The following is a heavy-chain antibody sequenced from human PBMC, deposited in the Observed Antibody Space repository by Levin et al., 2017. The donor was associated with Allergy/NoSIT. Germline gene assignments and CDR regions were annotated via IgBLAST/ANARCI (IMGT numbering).Heavy chain of an antibody. CDR1: GGSISSSSYY. D-gene: IGHD3-22*01. Sequence: SETLSLTCTVSGGSISSSSYYWGWIRQPPGKGLEWIGSIYYSGSTYYNPSLKSRVTISVDTSKNQFSLKLSSVTAADTAVYYCARTLYYYDSSGYYGWGQGTLVTVSS. V-gene: IGHV4-39*07. CDR2: IYYSGST. J-gene: IGHJ4*02. CDR3: ARTLYYYDSSGYYG.